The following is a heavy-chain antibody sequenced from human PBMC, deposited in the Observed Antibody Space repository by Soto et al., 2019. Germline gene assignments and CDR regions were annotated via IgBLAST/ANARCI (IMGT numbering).Heavy chain of an antibody. CDR1: GYTLTELS. J-gene: IGHJ4*02. CDR2: FDPEDGET. D-gene: IGHD3-10*01. V-gene: IGHV1-24*01. CDR3: ATALLWRDRSPFDY. Sequence: ASVKVSCKVSGYTLTELSMHWVRQAPGKGLEWMGGFDPEDGETIYAQKFRGRVTMTEDTSTDTAYMELSSLRSEDTAVYYCATALLWRDRSPFDYWGQGTLVTVSS.